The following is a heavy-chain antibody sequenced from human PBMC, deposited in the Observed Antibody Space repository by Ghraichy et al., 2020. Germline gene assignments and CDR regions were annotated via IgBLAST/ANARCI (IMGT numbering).Heavy chain of an antibody. CDR1: GFTFSSYA. V-gene: IGHV3-23*01. CDR2: ISGSGGST. Sequence: GGSLRLSCAASGFTFSSYAMSWVRQAPGKGLEWVSAISGSGGSTYYADSVKGRFTISRDNSKNTLYLQMNSLRAEDTAVYYCAKVRSNSCSSTSCYFDFDYWGQGTLVTVSS. D-gene: IGHD2-2*01. CDR3: AKVRSNSCSSTSCYFDFDY. J-gene: IGHJ4*02.